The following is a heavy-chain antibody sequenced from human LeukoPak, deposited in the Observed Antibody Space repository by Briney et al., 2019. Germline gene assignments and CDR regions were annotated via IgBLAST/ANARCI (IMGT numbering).Heavy chain of an antibody. Sequence: GGSLRLSCAGSGFTFSDYYMSWIRQAPGKGLEWVSSISSSGRTIYYADSVKGRFTISRDNAKNSLYLQMNGLRAEDTAVYYCARADCSSSSCYELDYWGQGTLVTVSS. V-gene: IGHV3-11*04. CDR2: ISSSGRTI. D-gene: IGHD2-2*01. CDR1: GFTFSDYY. J-gene: IGHJ4*02. CDR3: ARADCSSSSCYELDY.